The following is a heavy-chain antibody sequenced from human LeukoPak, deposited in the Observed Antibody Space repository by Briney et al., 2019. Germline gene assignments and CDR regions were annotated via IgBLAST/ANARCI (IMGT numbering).Heavy chain of an antibody. CDR1: GFTFSSYA. Sequence: GGSLRLSCAASGFTFSSYAMSWVRQAPGKGLEWVSAISGSGGSTYYADSVKGRFTISRDNSKNTLYLQMNSLRAEATAVYYCAKALMITFGGVIDPADYWGQGTLVTVSS. CDR3: AKALMITFGGVIDPADY. J-gene: IGHJ4*02. V-gene: IGHV3-23*01. CDR2: ISGSGGST. D-gene: IGHD3-16*02.